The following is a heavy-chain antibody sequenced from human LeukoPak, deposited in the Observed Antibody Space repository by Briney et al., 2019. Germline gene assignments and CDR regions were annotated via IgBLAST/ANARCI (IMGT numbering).Heavy chain of an antibody. J-gene: IGHJ4*02. D-gene: IGHD3-16*01. V-gene: IGHV3-23*01. CDR3: AKASWVSSADAVL. Sequence: GGSLRLSCVASGFIFRDYAMSWARQTPAGGLEWVSSLRGDGETFYIDSVKGRFTLSRDHSRNTVYLQLSNLRVEDTAVYYCAKASWVSSADAVLWGQGTLVTVS. CDR1: GFIFRDYA. CDR2: LRGDGET.